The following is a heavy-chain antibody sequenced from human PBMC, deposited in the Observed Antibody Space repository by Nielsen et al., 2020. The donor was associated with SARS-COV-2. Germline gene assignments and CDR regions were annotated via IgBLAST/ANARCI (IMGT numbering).Heavy chain of an antibody. Sequence: GESLKISCVASGFTFSNYAMSWVRQAPGKGLEWVSGVSRSGGSTNYADSVKGRFIISRDNSKNTLYLQMNSLRVEDTAVYYCAKVMGVQGGYYYMDVWGKGTTVTVSS. D-gene: IGHD3-10*01. CDR3: AKVMGVQGGYYYMDV. V-gene: IGHV3-23*01. CDR1: GFTFSNYA. CDR2: VSRSGGST. J-gene: IGHJ6*03.